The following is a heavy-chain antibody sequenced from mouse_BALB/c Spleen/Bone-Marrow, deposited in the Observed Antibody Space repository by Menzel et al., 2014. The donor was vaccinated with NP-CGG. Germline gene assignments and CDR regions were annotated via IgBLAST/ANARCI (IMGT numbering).Heavy chain of an antibody. D-gene: IGHD1-1*01. Sequence: EVQLVESGGDLVKPGGSLKLSCAASGFTFSNYGMSWVRQIPDKRLEWVATISSGGTYTFYPDSVKGRFTISRDNTKNTLTLQMTSLKSEDTAMYYCARRRYYDYFDYWGQGTTLTVSS. V-gene: IGHV5-6*01. CDR2: ISSGGTYT. CDR1: GFTFSNYG. J-gene: IGHJ2*01. CDR3: ARRRYYDYFDY.